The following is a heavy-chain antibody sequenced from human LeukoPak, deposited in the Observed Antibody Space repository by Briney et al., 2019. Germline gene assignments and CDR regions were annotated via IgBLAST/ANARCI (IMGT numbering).Heavy chain of an antibody. D-gene: IGHD1-26*01. CDR1: GFIFSNYG. CDR2: VSYDGSNK. CDR3: ASDVGGVGASPFDY. Sequence: GKSLRLSCAASGFIFSNYGMHWVRQAPGKGLEWVAVVSYDGSNKYYADSVKGRFTISRDNSKSTLHLQMNSLRADDTAVYNCASDVGGVGASPFDYWGQGTLVTVSS. V-gene: IGHV3-30*03. J-gene: IGHJ4*02.